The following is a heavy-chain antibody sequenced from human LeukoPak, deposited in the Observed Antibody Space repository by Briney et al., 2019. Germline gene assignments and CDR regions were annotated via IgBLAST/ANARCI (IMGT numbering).Heavy chain of an antibody. CDR2: IVPIFGTA. Sequence: SVKVSCTASGGTFSSYAISWVRQAPGQGLEWMGGIVPIFGTANYAQKFQGRVTITADESTSTAYMELSSLRSEDTAVYYCARRPYCSSTSCYRLDPWGQGTLVTVSS. CDR1: GGTFSSYA. J-gene: IGHJ5*02. CDR3: ARRPYCSSTSCYRLDP. D-gene: IGHD2-2*02. V-gene: IGHV1-69*13.